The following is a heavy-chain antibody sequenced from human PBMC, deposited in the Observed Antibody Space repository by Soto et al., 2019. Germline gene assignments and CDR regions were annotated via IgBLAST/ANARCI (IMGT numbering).Heavy chain of an antibody. V-gene: IGHV4-34*01. J-gene: IGHJ6*02. CDR1: GGSFSWYY. CDR2: INHSGST. CDR3: ARAYYDFWSGYWLDYYYYGMDV. Sequence: PSETLSLTCAVYGGSFSWYYWSWIRQPPGKGLEWIGEINHSGSTNYNPSLKSRVTISVDTSKNQFSLKLSSVTAADTAVYYCARAYYDFWSGYWLDYYYYGMDVWGQGTTVTVSS. D-gene: IGHD3-3*01.